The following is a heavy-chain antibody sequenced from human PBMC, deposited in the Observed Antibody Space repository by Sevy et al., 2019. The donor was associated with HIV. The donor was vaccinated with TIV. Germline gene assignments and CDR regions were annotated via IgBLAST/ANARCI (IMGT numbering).Heavy chain of an antibody. CDR3: ASRAPYYYDSSGYQGYYFDY. Sequence: SETLSLTCTVSGGSISSSNYYWGWIRQPPGKGLEWIGSIYYSGSTYYNPSLKSRVTISVDTSKNQFSLKLSSVTAADTGVYYCASRAPYYYDSSGYQGYYFDYWGQGTLVTVSS. V-gene: IGHV4-39*01. CDR2: IYYSGST. D-gene: IGHD3-22*01. J-gene: IGHJ4*02. CDR1: GGSISSSNYY.